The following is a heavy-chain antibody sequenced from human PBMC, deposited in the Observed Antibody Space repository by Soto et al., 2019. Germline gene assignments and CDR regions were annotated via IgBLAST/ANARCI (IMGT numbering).Heavy chain of an antibody. CDR1: GYTFTNYY. J-gene: IGHJ4*02. V-gene: IGHV1-46*01. CDR2: INCGGGGT. Sequence: QVQLVQSGAEVKKPGASVRVSCKASGYTFTNYYMHWVRQAPGHGLEWVGIINCGGGGTNYGQKFQGRVTITRDTSTNTVYMDLSSLRSEDTAVYYCVSEFSGGYFDYWGQGILVTVST. CDR3: VSEFSGGYFDY. D-gene: IGHD3-10*01.